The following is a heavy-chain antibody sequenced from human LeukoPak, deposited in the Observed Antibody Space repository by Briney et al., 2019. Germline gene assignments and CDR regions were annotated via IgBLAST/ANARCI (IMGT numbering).Heavy chain of an antibody. D-gene: IGHD4-23*01. CDR3: ARISYGGVGP. V-gene: IGHV6-1*01. CDR1: GDSVSSNIAA. CDR2: TYCRSKWNY. J-gene: IGHJ5*02. Sequence: QSGPGLVKPPQTLSLTCDISGDSVSSNIAAWSWIRQSPSRGLEWLGRTYCRSKWNYDYAESVKSRITINPETSKNQFSLQLNSVTPEDTAVYYCARISYGGVGPWGQGTLVTVSS.